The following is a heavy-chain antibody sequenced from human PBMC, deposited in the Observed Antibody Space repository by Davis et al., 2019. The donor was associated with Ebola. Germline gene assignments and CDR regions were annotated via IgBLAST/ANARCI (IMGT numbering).Heavy chain of an antibody. Sequence: ASVKVSCKASGYTFTVYYIHWVRQAPGQGLEWMGRINPNTGGTNFAQKFQGRVSMTRDTSIRTAYMDLSSLRSDDTAVYYCATLWFGELLGMDVWGKGTTVTVSS. CDR3: ATLWFGELLGMDV. CDR1: GYTFTVYY. V-gene: IGHV1-2*06. J-gene: IGHJ6*04. CDR2: INPNTGGT. D-gene: IGHD3-10*01.